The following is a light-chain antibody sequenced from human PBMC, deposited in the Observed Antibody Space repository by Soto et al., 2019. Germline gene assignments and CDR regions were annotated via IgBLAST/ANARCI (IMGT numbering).Light chain of an antibody. J-gene: IGLJ2*01. CDR1: SSDVGGYNY. CDR2: EVS. V-gene: IGLV2-14*01. Sequence: QSALTQPASVSGSPGQSITLSCTGTSSDVGGYNYVSWYQQHPGKAPKLMIYEVSNRPSGISHRFSGSKSGNTASLTISGLRAEDEADYYCGSYTSTSTLVFGGGTKLTVL. CDR3: GSYTSTSTLV.